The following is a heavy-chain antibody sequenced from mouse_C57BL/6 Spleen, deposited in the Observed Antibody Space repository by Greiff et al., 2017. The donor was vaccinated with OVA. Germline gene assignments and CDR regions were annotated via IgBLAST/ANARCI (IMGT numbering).Heavy chain of an antibody. D-gene: IGHD1-1*01. V-gene: IGHV1-76*01. CDR2: IYPGSGHT. J-gene: IGHJ2*01. CDR1: GYTFTDYY. Sequence: VQLQQSGAELVRPGASVKLSCKASGYTFTDYYINWVKQRPGQGPEWIARIYPGSGHTYYNEKFKGKATLTAENSSSTAYMQLSSLTSEDSAVYFCARPDYYGSTPYYFDYWGQGTTLTVSS. CDR3: ARPDYYGSTPYYFDY.